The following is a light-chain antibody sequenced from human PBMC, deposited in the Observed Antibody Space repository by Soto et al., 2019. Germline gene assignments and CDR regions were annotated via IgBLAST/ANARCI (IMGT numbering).Light chain of an antibody. CDR2: AAS. J-gene: IGKJ1*01. V-gene: IGKV3-20*01. CDR3: QQYASSPST. Sequence: EIVLTQSPGILSLSPGERATLSCRASQSVSNDFLAWYQQEPGQAPRLLIYAASSRAAGIPDRFSGSGSGTDFTLTISRLEPEDFAVYYCQQYASSPSTFGQGTKVDIK. CDR1: QSVSNDF.